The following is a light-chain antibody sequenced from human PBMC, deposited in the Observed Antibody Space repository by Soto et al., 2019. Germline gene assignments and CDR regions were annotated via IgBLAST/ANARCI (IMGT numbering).Light chain of an antibody. CDR2: AAS. V-gene: IGKV1-39*01. CDR3: HQSYSNSIT. CDR1: QSISSH. J-gene: IGKJ5*01. Sequence: DIQMTQSPSSLSASIGDRVTITCRASQSISSHLYWFQQKPGQAPKLLIYAASSLQSGVPSRFSGSGSGTDFTLTISSLPPEDFATYYCHQSYSNSITFGQGTRLEIK.